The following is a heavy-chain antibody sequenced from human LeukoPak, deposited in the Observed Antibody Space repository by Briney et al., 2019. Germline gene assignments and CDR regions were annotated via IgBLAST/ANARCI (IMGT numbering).Heavy chain of an antibody. CDR2: IYYSGST. D-gene: IGHD6-13*01. V-gene: IGHV4-30-4*08. J-gene: IGHJ4*02. CDR3: AREAAAGFSSYY. Sequence: SQTLSLTCTVSGGSISSGDYYWSWIRQPPGKGLEWIGYIYYSGSTYYNPSLKSRVTISVDTSKNQFSLKLSSVTAADTAVYYCAREAAAGFSSYYWGQGTLVTVSS. CDR1: GGSISSGDYY.